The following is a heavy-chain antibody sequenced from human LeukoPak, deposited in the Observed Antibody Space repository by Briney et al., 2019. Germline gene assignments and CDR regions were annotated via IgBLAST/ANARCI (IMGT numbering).Heavy chain of an antibody. CDR3: ARYGSVVDTAIFGY. J-gene: IGHJ4*02. CDR1: GYTFTSYA. Sequence: ASVKVSCKASGYTFTSYAIHWMRQAPGQRLEWMGWINAGNGNTKYSQKFQGRVTITRDTSASTAYMELSSLRSEDTAVYYCARYGSVVDTAIFGYWGQGTLVTVSS. CDR2: INAGNGNT. V-gene: IGHV1-3*01. D-gene: IGHD5-18*01.